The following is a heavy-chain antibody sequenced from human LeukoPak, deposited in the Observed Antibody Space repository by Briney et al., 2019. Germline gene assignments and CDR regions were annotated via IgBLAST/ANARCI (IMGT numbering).Heavy chain of an antibody. V-gene: IGHV3-33*01. Sequence: VGSLRLSCAASGFTFSSYGMHWVRQAPGKGLEWVGVIWYDGSDKYYADSVKGRFTISRDNSKNTLYLEMNSLRAEDTAVYYCARGVYYYYYGMDVWGQGTTVTVSS. CDR2: IWYDGSDK. J-gene: IGHJ6*02. CDR3: ARGVYYYYYGMDV. CDR1: GFTFSSYG.